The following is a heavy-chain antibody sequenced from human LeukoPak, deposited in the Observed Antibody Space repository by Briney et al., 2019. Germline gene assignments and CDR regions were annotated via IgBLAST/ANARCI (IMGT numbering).Heavy chain of an antibody. V-gene: IGHV3-23*01. J-gene: IGHJ4*02. D-gene: IGHD2-15*01. CDR3: ARDRFPGLLGYCSGGSCYPSGFDY. CDR2: ISGTGNTK. Sequence: GGSLRLSCAASGFTFSNYAISWVHQAPGKGMEWVAAISGTGNTKYHADSVKGRFTISRDNSKNTLYLQLSSLRAEDTAVYYCARDRFPGLLGYCSGGSCYPSGFDYWGQGTLVTVSS. CDR1: GFTFSNYA.